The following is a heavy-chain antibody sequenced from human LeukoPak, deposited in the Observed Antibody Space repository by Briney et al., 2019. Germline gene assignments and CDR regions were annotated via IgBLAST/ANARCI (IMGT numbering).Heavy chain of an antibody. CDR3: ARDRQGGYDFWSGPYGMDV. V-gene: IGHV1-2*02. CDR2: INPNSGGT. Sequence: GASVKVSRKASGYTFTGYYMHWVRQAPGQGLEWMGWINPNSGGTNYAQKFQGRVTMTRDTSISTAYMELSRLRSDDTAVYYCARDRQGGYDFWSGPYGMDVWGKGTTVTVSS. D-gene: IGHD3-3*01. CDR1: GYTFTGYY. J-gene: IGHJ6*04.